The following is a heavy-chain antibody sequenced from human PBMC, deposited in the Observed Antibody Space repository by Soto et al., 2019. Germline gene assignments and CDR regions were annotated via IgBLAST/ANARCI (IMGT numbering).Heavy chain of an antibody. J-gene: IGHJ5*02. Sequence: GGSLRLSCAASGFIFENFGMSWVRQAPGKGLEWISSISGSGFKKYYADSVKGRFTISRDNSKSTVYLELNNLGAEDTAVYHCAKNQGVELVPLATVDWFDPWGQGSVVTVSS. CDR3: AKNQGVELVPLATVDWFDP. V-gene: IGHV3-23*01. D-gene: IGHD1-26*01. CDR2: ISGSGFKK. CDR1: GFIFENFG.